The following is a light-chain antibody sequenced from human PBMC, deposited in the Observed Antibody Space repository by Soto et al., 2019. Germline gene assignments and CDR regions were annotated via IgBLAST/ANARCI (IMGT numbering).Light chain of an antibody. V-gene: IGKV1-39*01. CDR3: YTSSDPPVT. CDR1: QSISSY. Sequence: DIQMTQSPSSLSASVGDRVSITCRASQSISSYLKWFQQKPGEAPNLLIDAASTLQSGVPSRFSGSGSGTEFTLTISSLQPEDFATSFCYTSSDPPVTFGQGTRLEIK. J-gene: IGKJ5*01. CDR2: AAS.